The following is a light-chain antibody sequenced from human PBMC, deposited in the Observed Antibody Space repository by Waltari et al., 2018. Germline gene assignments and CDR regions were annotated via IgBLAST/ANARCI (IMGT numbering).Light chain of an antibody. CDR3: QQYNNWPPEMYT. CDR2: GVS. J-gene: IGKJ2*01. CDR1: KSISSN. V-gene: IGKV3D-15*01. Sequence: ETMMTQSPAPLSVSPGERAPLPCRASKSISSNLTWYQRNPGQAARLLSFGVSTRATGIPARFSGSGSGTECTLTISSLESEEFGNYYGQQYNNWPPEMYTFGQGTKLEI.